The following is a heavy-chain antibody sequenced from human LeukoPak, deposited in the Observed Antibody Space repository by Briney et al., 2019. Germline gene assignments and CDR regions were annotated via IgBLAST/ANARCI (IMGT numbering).Heavy chain of an antibody. J-gene: IGHJ6*02. CDR3: AKDIGDGGNRLSSYYGMDV. CDR1: GFTFDDYA. D-gene: IGHD4-23*01. CDR2: ISWDGGST. V-gene: IGHV3-43D*03. Sequence: GRSLRLSCAASGFTFDDYAMHWVRQAPGKGLEWVSLISWDGGSTYYADSVKGRFTISRDNSKNSLYLQMNSLRAEDTALYYCAKDIGDGGNRLSSYYGMDVWGQGTTVTVSS.